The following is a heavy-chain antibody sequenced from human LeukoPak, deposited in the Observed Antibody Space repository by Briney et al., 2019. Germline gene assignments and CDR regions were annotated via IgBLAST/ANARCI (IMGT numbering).Heavy chain of an antibody. CDR2: ISSSSNYI. V-gene: IGHV3-21*01. CDR1: GFTFSSYS. J-gene: IGHJ5*02. CDR3: ARDPSSGWYLKGWFDP. Sequence: GGSLRLSCAASGFTFSSYSMNWFRQAPGKGLEWVSSISSSSNYIYYADSVKGRFTISRDNAKNSLYLQMNSLRAEDTAVYYCARDPSSGWYLKGWFDPWGQGTLVTVSS. D-gene: IGHD6-19*01.